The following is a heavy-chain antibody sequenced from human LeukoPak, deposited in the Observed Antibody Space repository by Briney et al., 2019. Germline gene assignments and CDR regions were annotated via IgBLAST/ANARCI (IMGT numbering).Heavy chain of an antibody. V-gene: IGHV4-31*03. Sequence: SQTLSLTCSVSGGSISSGGSRWSWIRQHPGKGLEWIGYIYYSGSTYYNPSLESRLTMSVDTSKNQFSLHLTSVTAADTAVYYCARDWGTYFDYWGQGTLVTVSS. CDR3: ARDWGTYFDY. CDR2: IYYSGST. CDR1: GGSISSGGSR. J-gene: IGHJ4*02. D-gene: IGHD7-27*01.